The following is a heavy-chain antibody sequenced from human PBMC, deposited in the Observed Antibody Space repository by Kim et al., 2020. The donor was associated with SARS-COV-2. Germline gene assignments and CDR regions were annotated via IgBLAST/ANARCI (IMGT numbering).Heavy chain of an antibody. CDR1: GFTFSSYW. CDR2: IKQDGSEK. D-gene: IGHD4-4*01. J-gene: IGHJ6*03. CDR3: ARETTVTQNVDQYTYYYYYYMDV. V-gene: IGHV3-7*01. Sequence: GGSLRLSCAASGFTFSSYWMSWVRQAPGKGLEWVANIKQDGSEKYYVDSVKGRFTISRDNAKNSLYLQMNSLRAEDTAVYYCARETTVTQNVDQYTYYYYYYMDVWGKGTTVTVSS.